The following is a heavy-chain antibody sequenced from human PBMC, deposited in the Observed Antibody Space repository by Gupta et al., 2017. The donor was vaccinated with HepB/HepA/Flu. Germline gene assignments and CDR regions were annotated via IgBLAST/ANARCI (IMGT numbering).Heavy chain of an antibody. Sequence: EVQVVGSGGGLVQPGGSLILSCAPSGFRFSDYSINWVRQAPGKGLEWVSYMRNSGSTITYADSVKGRFTISRDNAKNSLYLQMNSLRDEDTAIYYCERIVGSRGDWRFDPWGQGTLVTVSS. CDR2: MRNSGSTI. CDR1: GFRFSDYS. CDR3: ERIVGSRGDWRFDP. J-gene: IGHJ5*02. D-gene: IGHD1-1*01. V-gene: IGHV3-48*02.